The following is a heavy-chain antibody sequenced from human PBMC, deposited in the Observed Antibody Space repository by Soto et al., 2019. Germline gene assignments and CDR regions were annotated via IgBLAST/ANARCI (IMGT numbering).Heavy chain of an antibody. CDR3: ARASYYYDSSGYYRQNYYYGMDV. CDR1: GGSISSGGYY. CDR2: IYYSGST. D-gene: IGHD3-22*01. J-gene: IGHJ6*02. V-gene: IGHV4-31*03. Sequence: SETLSLTCTVSGGSISSGGYYWSWIRQHPGKGLEWIGYIYYSGSTYYNPSLKSRATISVDTSKNQFSLKLSSVTAADTAVYYCARASYYYDSSGYYRQNYYYGMDVWGQGTTVTVSS.